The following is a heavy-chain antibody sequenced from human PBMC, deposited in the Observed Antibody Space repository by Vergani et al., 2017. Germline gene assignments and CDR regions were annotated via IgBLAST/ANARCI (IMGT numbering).Heavy chain of an antibody. V-gene: IGHV4-61*01. CDR3: ARGWDWYFDL. Sequence: QVQLQESGPGLVKPSETLSLTCTVSGGSVSSGSYYWSWIRQPPGKGLEWIGNIYYSGSTNYNPSLKSRVTISVDTSKNQFSLMLSSVTAADTAVYYCARGWDWYFDLWGRGTLVTVSS. D-gene: IGHD1-26*01. CDR1: GGSVSSGSYY. CDR2: IYYSGST. J-gene: IGHJ2*01.